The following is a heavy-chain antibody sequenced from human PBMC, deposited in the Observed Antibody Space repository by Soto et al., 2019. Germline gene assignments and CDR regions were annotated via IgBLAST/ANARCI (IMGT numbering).Heavy chain of an antibody. V-gene: IGHV3-23*01. Sequence: EVQLLESGGGLVQPGGSLRLSCAASGFTFSSYAMSWVRQAPGKGLEWVSAISGSGGSTYYADSVKRRFTISRDNSKNRLYLQMNSLRAADTAVYYCAKDHCSGGSCDYEPEYFQHWGQGTLVTVSS. CDR3: AKDHCSGGSCDYEPEYFQH. CDR2: ISGSGGST. CDR1: GFTFSSYA. D-gene: IGHD2-15*01. J-gene: IGHJ1*01.